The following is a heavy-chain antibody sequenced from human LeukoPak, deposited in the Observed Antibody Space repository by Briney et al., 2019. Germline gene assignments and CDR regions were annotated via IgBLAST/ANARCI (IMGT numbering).Heavy chain of an antibody. CDR2: INTSGGNT. CDR3: ARRRMAAEGFGAFDI. J-gene: IGHJ3*02. D-gene: IGHD6-13*01. Sequence: GGSLRLSCAASGFTFSSYGMSWVRQAPGKGLEWVSAINTSGGNTNYADSVKGRFTISRDNSKNTLYTQMNSLRAEDMAVYYCARRRMAAEGFGAFDIWGQGTMVTVSS. V-gene: IGHV3-23*01. CDR1: GFTFSSYG.